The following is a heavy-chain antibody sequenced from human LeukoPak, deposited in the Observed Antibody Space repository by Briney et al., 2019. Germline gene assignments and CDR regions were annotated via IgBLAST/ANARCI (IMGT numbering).Heavy chain of an antibody. CDR3: ARQTTVTTSDAFDI. J-gene: IGHJ3*02. CDR1: GGSFSGYY. D-gene: IGHD4-17*01. V-gene: IGHV4-34*01. Sequence: PSETLSLTCAVYGGSFSGYYWTWIRQPPGKGLEWIGEIKHGGSTKYNPSLKSRVTISGDTSKNQFSLKLSSVTAADTAVYYCARQTTVTTSDAFDIWGQGTMVTVSS. CDR2: IKHGGST.